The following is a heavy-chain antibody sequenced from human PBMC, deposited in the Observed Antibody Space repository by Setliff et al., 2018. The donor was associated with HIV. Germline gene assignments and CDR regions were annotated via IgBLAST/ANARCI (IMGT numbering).Heavy chain of an antibody. D-gene: IGHD1-26*01. CDR2: IIPIFGTS. Sequence: ASVKVSCKASGGTFSSYAISWVRQAPGQGLEWMGGIIPIFGTSNYAQKFQGRLTITADESTSTASMELSSLRSEDTAVYYCARAHSGSYYYYYYMDVWGKGTTVTVSS. V-gene: IGHV1-69*13. CDR3: ARAHSGSYYYYYYMDV. CDR1: GGTFSSYA. J-gene: IGHJ6*03.